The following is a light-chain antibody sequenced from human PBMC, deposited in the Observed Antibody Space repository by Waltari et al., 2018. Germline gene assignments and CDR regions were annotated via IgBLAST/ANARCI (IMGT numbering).Light chain of an antibody. CDR1: QSVLYSSNNKNY. CDR3: QQYYTTPYT. V-gene: IGKV4-1*01. CDR2: WAS. Sequence: DIVMTQSPDSLPVSLGERATIDCKSSQSVLYSSNNKNYLAWYQQKPGQPPKLLIYWASTRESGVPYRFSGSGSGTDFTLTISSLQAEDVAVYYCQQYYTTPYTFGQGTKLEIK. J-gene: IGKJ2*01.